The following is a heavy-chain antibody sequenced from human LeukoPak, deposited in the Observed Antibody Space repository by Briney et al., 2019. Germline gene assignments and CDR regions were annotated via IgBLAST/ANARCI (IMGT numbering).Heavy chain of an antibody. Sequence: GGSLRLSCAASGFTFSSYEMNWVRQAPGQGLEWVSYISSSGSTIYYADSVKGRFTISRDDATNSLYLQMNSLSAEDTAVYYCAELGITMIGGVWGKGTTVTISS. CDR2: ISSSGSTI. CDR3: AELGITMIGGV. D-gene: IGHD3-10*02. V-gene: IGHV3-48*03. J-gene: IGHJ6*04. CDR1: GFTFSSYE.